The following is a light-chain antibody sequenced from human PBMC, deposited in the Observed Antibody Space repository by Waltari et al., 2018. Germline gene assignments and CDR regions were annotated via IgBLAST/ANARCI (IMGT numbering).Light chain of an antibody. V-gene: IGLV1-40*01. J-gene: IGLJ3*02. CDR2: GFT. CDR1: ASNIGAGFD. Sequence: QSVLTQPPSVSGAPGQRVTISCTGSASNIGAGFDVHWYQQFPGTAPKLLSYGFTNRPAGVPERFSGSQSGTSASLAITGLHAEDEADYYCQSYDFSMSALFGGGTKLTVL. CDR3: QSYDFSMSAL.